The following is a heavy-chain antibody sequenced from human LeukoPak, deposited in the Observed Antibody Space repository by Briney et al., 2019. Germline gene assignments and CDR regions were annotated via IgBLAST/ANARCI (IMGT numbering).Heavy chain of an antibody. CDR3: ARASVLLSADY. J-gene: IGHJ4*02. V-gene: IGHV3-11*01. CDR1: GFSFSDYY. Sequence: PGGSLRLSCAASGFSFSDYYISWIRQAPGKGLEWVSYISSGGSTTYYADSVKGRFTISRDNAQKSVYLQMNSLRVEDTAVYYCARASVLLSADYWGQGTLVTVSS. CDR2: ISSGGSTT. D-gene: IGHD3-16*01.